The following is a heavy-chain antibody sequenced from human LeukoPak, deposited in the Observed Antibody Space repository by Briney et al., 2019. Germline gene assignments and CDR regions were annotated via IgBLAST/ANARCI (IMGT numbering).Heavy chain of an antibody. CDR2: IYTSGST. CDR3: ARSSFKMRASWAFDI. D-gene: IGHD6-13*01. CDR1: GGSTSSYY. V-gene: IGHV4-4*07. J-gene: IGHJ3*02. Sequence: SETLSLTCTVSGGSTSSYYWSWIRQPAGKGLEWIGRIYTSGSTNYNPSLKSRVTMSVDTSKNQFSLKLSSVTAADTAVYYCARSSFKMRASWAFDIWGQGTMVTVSS.